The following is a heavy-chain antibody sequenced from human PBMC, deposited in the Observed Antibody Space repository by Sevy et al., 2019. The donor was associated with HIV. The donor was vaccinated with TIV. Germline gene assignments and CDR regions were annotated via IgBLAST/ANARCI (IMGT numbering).Heavy chain of an antibody. J-gene: IGHJ6*02. CDR3: DSGGNGDFWSYEYYYYGMDD. V-gene: IGHV1-8*01. CDR1: GYTFTSYY. Sequence: ASVKVSCEASGYTFTSYYINWVRQATGQGLEWMGWMSPNSGATGFAQKFQGSVTLTRNTSISTAYMEVSRLRSEDTAVYYCDSGGNGDFWSYEYYYYGMDDWGQGTTVTVSS. D-gene: IGHD3-3*01. CDR2: MSPNSGAT.